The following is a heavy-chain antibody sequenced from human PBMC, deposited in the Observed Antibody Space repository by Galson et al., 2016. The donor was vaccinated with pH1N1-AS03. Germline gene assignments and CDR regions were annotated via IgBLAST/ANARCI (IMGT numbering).Heavy chain of an antibody. CDR1: GFASNTFW. D-gene: IGHD3-9*01. J-gene: IGHJ3*01. CDR3: ASDGVFDHKSAFDF. Sequence: SLRLSCAASGFASNTFWMHWIRHAPGKGLEWVSQIDTDGTSATYADSVKGRFTTSRDNAKNTLYLQMNSLRDEDTAVYYCASDGVFDHKSAFDFWGQGTMVTVSS. V-gene: IGHV3-74*03. CDR2: IDTDGTSA.